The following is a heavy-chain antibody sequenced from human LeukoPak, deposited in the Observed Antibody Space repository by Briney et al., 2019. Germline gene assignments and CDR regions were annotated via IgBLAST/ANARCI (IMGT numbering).Heavy chain of an antibody. CDR2: ISSSSSDI. D-gene: IGHD6-13*01. J-gene: IGHJ3*02. CDR1: CG. V-gene: IGHV3-21*01. CDR3: VGWINRIAAAGTHDAFDI. Sequence: CGMNWVCQAPGKGLEWVSSISSSSSDIYYADSVKGRFTISRDNAKNSLYLQMNSLRAEDTAVYYCVGWINRIAAAGTHDAFDIWGQGTKVTVSS.